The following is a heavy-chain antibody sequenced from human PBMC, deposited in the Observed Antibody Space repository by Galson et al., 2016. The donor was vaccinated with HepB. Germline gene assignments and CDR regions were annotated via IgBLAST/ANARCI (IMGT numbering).Heavy chain of an antibody. D-gene: IGHD4-17*01. CDR3: ARAHHGVLPLDY. CDR1: GFTFSNYG. J-gene: IGHJ4*02. CDR2: IYSDGSKI. Sequence: SLRLSCAASGFTFSNYGFHWARHTPAKGLEWVAFIYSDGSKIYYGNSVKGRFTISRDNSKHTVYLEMNSLRAEDTAVYYCARAHHGVLPLDYWGQGTLVTVSA. V-gene: IGHV3-33*01.